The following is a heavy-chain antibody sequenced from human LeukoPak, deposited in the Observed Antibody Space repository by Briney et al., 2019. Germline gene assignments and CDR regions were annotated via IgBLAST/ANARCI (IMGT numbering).Heavy chain of an antibody. J-gene: IGHJ4*02. CDR3: AKSRQVILAARPFDS. D-gene: IGHD2-2*01. CDR2: INPSGGST. CDR1: GYTFTSYY. Sequence: ASVKVSCKASGYTFTSYYMHWVRQAPGQGLEWMGIINPSGGSTSYAQKFQGRVTMTRDMSTSTVYMELSSLRSEDTAVYYCAKSRQVILAARPFDSWGQGTLVTVSS. V-gene: IGHV1-46*01.